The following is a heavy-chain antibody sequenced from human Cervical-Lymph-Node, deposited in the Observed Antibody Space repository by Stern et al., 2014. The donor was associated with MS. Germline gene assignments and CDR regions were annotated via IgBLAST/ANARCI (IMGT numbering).Heavy chain of an antibody. D-gene: IGHD1-14*01. J-gene: IGHJ4*02. Sequence: QVQLVQSGAEVKKPGASVRVSCKASGYTFTDSYIHWVRPAPGQGLAWMGWINPYNGGTNSAQKFQGRVTMTSDTSSSTAYLELSRLTSDDTAVYYCASDDGIRRLDHWGQGTQVIVSS. CDR1: GYTFTDSY. CDR3: ASDDGIRRLDH. CDR2: INPYNGGT. V-gene: IGHV1-2*02.